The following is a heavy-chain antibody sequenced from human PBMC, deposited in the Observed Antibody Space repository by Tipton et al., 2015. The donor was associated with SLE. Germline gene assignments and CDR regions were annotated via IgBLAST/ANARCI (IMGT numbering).Heavy chain of an antibody. CDR3: ARHGDGSGRLLGDQ. CDR1: GGSLNDHY. J-gene: IGHJ4*02. CDR2: IDESGNT. V-gene: IGHV4-34*01. D-gene: IGHD2-15*01. Sequence: TLSLTCTVSGGSLNDHYWTWIRQPPGQGLEWIGEIDESGNTNYNPSLKSRVTISVDTSKNQFSLRLSSVTAADTAVYYCARHGDGSGRLLGDQWGQGTLVTVSS.